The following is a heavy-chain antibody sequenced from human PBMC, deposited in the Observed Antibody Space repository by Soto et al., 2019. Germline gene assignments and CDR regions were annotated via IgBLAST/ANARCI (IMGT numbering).Heavy chain of an antibody. CDR2: ISGSGGST. Sequence: GGSLRLSCAASGFTFSSYAMSWVRQAPGKGLEWVSAISGSGGSTYYADSVKGRFTISRDNSKNTLYLQMNSLRAEDTAVYYCAQDPGASSYYYYGMDVWGQGTTVTVS. CDR1: GFTFSSYA. J-gene: IGHJ6*02. CDR3: AQDPGASSYYYYGMDV. V-gene: IGHV3-23*01.